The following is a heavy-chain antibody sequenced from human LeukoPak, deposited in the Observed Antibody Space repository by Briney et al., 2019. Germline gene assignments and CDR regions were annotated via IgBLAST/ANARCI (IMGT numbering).Heavy chain of an antibody. Sequence: ASVKVSCKASGYTFTSYGISWVRQAPGQGLEWMGWISAYNGNTNYAQKLQGRVTMTTDTSTNTAYMELRSLRSDDTAVYYCARARPRIAAAGGDYWGQGTLVTVSS. D-gene: IGHD6-13*01. CDR3: ARARPRIAAAGGDY. CDR2: ISAYNGNT. CDR1: GYTFTSYG. V-gene: IGHV1-18*01. J-gene: IGHJ4*02.